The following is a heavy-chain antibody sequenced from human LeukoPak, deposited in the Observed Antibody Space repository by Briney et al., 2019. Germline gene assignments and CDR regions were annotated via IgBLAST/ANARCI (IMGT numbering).Heavy chain of an antibody. J-gene: IGHJ5*02. CDR3: ARQGGYCSSTSCLDWFDP. CDR2: IYPGDSDT. D-gene: IGHD2-2*01. Sequence: GESLKISFRGSGYSFTSYWIGWVRQMPGKGLEWMGIIYPGDSDTRYSPSFQGQVTISADKSISTAYLQWSSLKASDTAMYYCARQGGYCSSTSCLDWFDPWGQGTLVTVSS. CDR1: GYSFTSYW. V-gene: IGHV5-51*01.